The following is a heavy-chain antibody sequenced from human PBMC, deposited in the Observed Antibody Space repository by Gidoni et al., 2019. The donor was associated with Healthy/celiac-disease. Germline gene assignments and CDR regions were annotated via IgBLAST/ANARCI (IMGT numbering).Heavy chain of an antibody. D-gene: IGHD1-7*01. V-gene: IGHV4-30-4*01. CDR1: GGSISSGDYY. CDR2: IYYSGST. CDR3: ARYNWNYGFLDY. J-gene: IGHJ4*02. Sequence: QVQLQESGPGLETPSQTLSLTCTVSGGSISSGDYYWSWIRQPPGKGLEWIGYIYYSGSTYYNPSLKSRVTISVDTSKNQFSLKLSSVTAADTAVYYCARYNWNYGFLDYWGQGTLVTVSS.